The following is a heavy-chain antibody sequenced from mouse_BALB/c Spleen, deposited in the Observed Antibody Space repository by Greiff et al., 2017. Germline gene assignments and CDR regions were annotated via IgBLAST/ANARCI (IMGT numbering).Heavy chain of an antibody. CDR3: ARFITTATFAY. CDR1: GYTFTDYN. V-gene: IGHV1S29*02. J-gene: IGHJ3*01. D-gene: IGHD1-2*01. CDR2: IYPYNGGT. Sequence: EVHLVESGPELVKPGASVKISCKASGYTFTDYNMHWVKQSHGKSLEWIGYIYPYNGGTGYNQKFKSKATLTVDNSSSTAYMDLRSLTSEDSAVYYCARFITTATFAYWGQGTLVTVSA.